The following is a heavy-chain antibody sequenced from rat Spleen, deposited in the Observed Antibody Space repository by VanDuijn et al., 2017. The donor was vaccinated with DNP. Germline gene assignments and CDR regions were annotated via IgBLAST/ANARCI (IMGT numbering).Heavy chain of an antibody. CDR2: IIYDGSRT. CDR3: VTRGLYGGYDH. D-gene: IGHD1-11*01. CDR1: GFTFSDYN. J-gene: IGHJ2*01. Sequence: EVQLVESGGGLVQPGRSLKLSCAASGFTFSDYNMAWVRQAPKKGLEWVATIIYDGSRTYYRDSVKGRFTISRDNPKTTLYLQMDSLRSDDTATYHCVTRGLYGGYDHWGQGVMVTVSS. V-gene: IGHV5S10*01.